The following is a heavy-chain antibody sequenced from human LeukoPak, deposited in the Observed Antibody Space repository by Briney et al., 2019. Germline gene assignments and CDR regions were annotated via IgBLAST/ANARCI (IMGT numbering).Heavy chain of an antibody. J-gene: IGHJ5*02. D-gene: IGHD6-19*01. CDR1: GGSISSSSYY. CDR2: IYYSGSP. CDR3: ATSAVAATGFHWFDP. V-gene: IGHV4-39*01. Sequence: PSETLSLTCTVSGGSISSSSYYWGWLRQPPGKGLDWIERIYYSGSPYYTPFLKTRLPLSVQTSKDQFSVKLMPVTAADTALYYCATSAVAATGFHWFDPWGQGTLVTVSS.